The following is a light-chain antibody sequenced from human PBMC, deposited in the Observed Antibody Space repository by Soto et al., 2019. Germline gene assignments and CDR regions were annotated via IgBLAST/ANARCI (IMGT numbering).Light chain of an antibody. Sequence: QAVVTQEPSFSVSPGGTVTLTCGLNSGSVSTNNYPAWYQQTPGQAPRALIYHTNTRSSGVPDRFSGAILRNTAALTISGAQAEDEGAYNCVMYITGGTCVFGAGTTLTVL. CDR3: VMYITGGTCV. V-gene: IGLV8-61*01. J-gene: IGLJ3*02. CDR2: HTN. CDR1: SGSVSTNNY.